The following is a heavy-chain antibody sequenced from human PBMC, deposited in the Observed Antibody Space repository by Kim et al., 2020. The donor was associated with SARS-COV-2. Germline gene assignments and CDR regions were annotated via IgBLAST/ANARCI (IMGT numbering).Heavy chain of an antibody. CDR3: AKESKGGIYVYALEV. Sequence: AVKRRFTISRDSSKNTLYLQRNSLRAEDTALYYCAKESKGGIYVYALEVWGQGTMVAVSS. D-gene: IGHD3-16*01. V-gene: IGHV3-23*01. J-gene: IGHJ3*01.